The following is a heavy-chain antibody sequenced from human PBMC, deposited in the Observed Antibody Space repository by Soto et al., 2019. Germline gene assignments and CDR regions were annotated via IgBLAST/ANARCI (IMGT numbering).Heavy chain of an antibody. J-gene: IGHJ6*02. V-gene: IGHV1-2*04. CDR1: GYTFTGYY. D-gene: IGHD6-13*01. Sequence: GASVKVSCKASGYTFTGYYMHWVRQAPGQGLEWMGWINPNSGGTNYAQKFQGWVTMTRDTSISTAYMELSRLRSDDTAVYYCARDGSIAAAGTPVYYGMDVWGQGTTVTVSS. CDR2: INPNSGGT. CDR3: ARDGSIAAAGTPVYYGMDV.